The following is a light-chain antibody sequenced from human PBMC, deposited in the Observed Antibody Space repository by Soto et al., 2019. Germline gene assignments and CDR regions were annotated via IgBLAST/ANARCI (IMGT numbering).Light chain of an antibody. CDR3: QQYGSSPPFP. V-gene: IGKV3-20*01. Sequence: EIVLTQSPRTLSLSPGERATLSCRASQTVGNNYLAWYQQKPGQAPTLLIHRASSRANGIPDRFSGSGSGTDFTLTISRLEPEDFAVYYCQQYGSSPPFPFGPGTKVDIK. CDR2: RAS. CDR1: QTVGNNY. J-gene: IGKJ3*01.